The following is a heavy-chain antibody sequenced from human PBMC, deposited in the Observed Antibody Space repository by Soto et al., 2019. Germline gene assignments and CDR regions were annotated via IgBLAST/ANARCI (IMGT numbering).Heavy chain of an antibody. V-gene: IGHV4-30-2*01. D-gene: IGHD2-2*01. J-gene: IGHJ3*02. CDR1: GGSISSGGYS. CDR2: IYHSGST. CDR3: ARNYIVVVPAAIRTDAFDI. Sequence: PSETLSLTCAVCGGSISSGGYSWIWIRQPPXKGLEWIGYIYHSGSTYYNPSLKSRVTISVDRSKNQFSLKLSSVTAADMAVYYCARNYIVVVPAAIRTDAFDIWGYGTMVTVS.